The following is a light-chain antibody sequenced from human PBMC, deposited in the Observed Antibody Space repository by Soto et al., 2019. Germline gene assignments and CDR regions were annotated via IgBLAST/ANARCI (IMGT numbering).Light chain of an antibody. Sequence: QSVLSQPASVSGSPGQSITISCTGSSSDVGAYNYVSWYQQHPGKAPKLMIFEVNNRPSGISARFSGSRSGNTASLTIAGLQAEDEANYYCSSYTGSSTLVLFGGGTQLTVL. J-gene: IGLJ2*01. CDR3: SSYTGSSTLVL. CDR1: SSDVGAYNY. CDR2: EVN. V-gene: IGLV2-14*01.